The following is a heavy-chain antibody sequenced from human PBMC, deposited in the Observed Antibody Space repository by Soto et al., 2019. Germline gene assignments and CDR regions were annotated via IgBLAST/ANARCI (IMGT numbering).Heavy chain of an antibody. CDR1: GFTFSSYA. Sequence: EVQLLASGGGLVQPGGSLRLSCAASGFTFSSYAMSWVRQAPGKGLEWVSSISGSGGSTYYADYVTGRFTSSRDNSKNKLNLQINRLRAADPAVYQCARERGYYDGSGSGMDVWGQGTTVTVAS. CDR3: ARERGYYDGSGSGMDV. V-gene: IGHV3-23*01. CDR2: ISGSGGST. D-gene: IGHD3-22*01. J-gene: IGHJ6*02.